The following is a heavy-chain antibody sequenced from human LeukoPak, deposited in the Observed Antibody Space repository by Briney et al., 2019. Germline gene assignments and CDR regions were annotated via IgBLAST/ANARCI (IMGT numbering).Heavy chain of an antibody. CDR1: GFTSSSYA. D-gene: IGHD6-19*01. Sequence: GGSLRLSCAASGFTSSSYAMSWVRQAPGKGLEWVSTISGSGSGGSTYYADSVKGRFTISRDNSKDTLYLQMNSLRAEDTAVYYCAKLLAVTNSYYFNYWGQGTLVTVSS. CDR3: AKLLAVTNSYYFNY. CDR2: ISGSGSGGST. V-gene: IGHV3-23*01. J-gene: IGHJ4*02.